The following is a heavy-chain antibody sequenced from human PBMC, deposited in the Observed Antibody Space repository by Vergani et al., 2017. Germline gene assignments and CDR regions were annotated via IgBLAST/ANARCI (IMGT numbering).Heavy chain of an antibody. CDR3: ARRGAIYGYFDH. V-gene: IGHV4-39*02. CDR2: IYFIGST. J-gene: IGHJ4*02. D-gene: IGHD2/OR15-2a*01. Sequence: QVQLQQWGPGLVKPSETLSLTCTVSGGSISSSSYYWGWIRQPPGKGLEWIGSIYFIGSTYYNPSLKSRVTISVDTSKNHLSLKLSSVTAADKAVYYCARRGAIYGYFDHWGQGTQVTVSS. CDR1: GGSISSSSYY.